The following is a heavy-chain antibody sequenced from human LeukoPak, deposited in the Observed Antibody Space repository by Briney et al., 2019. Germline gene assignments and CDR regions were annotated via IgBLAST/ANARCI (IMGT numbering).Heavy chain of an antibody. CDR1: GFTFSSYA. CDR3: AKLLRFLGGWFDP. D-gene: IGHD3-3*01. Sequence: PGGSLRLSCAASGFTFSSYAMSRVRQAPGKGLEWVSAISGSGGSTYYADSVKGRFTISRDNSKNTLCLQMNSLRAEDTAVYYCAKLLRFLGGWFDPWGQGTLVTVSS. J-gene: IGHJ5*02. V-gene: IGHV3-23*01. CDR2: ISGSGGST.